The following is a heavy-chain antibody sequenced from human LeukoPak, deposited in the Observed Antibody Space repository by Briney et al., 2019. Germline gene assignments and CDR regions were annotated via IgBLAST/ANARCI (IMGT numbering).Heavy chain of an antibody. CDR1: CVSLRSSNYF. D-gene: IGHD3-10*01. V-gene: IGHV4-39*01. J-gene: IGHJ5*02. Sequence: PSETLSLTCTVACVSLRSSNYFWGWIRQPPGKGLEWIGSTSYSEGTHYNPSLKSRLIMNIDTSKNQFSLKLSSVTAADTALYYCARHARYRSGEDWFDPWGQGTLVTVSS. CDR2: TSYSEGT. CDR3: ARHARYRSGEDWFDP.